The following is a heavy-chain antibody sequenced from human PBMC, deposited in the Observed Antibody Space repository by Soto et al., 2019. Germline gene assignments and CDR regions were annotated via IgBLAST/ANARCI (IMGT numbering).Heavy chain of an antibody. CDR1: GGTFSSYA. CDR2: IIPIFGTA. CDR3: ARGGQQLVHGWFDP. Sequence: QVQLVQSGAEVKKPGSSVKVSCNASGGTFSSYAISWVRQAPGQGLEWMGGIIPIFGTANYAQKFQGRVTITADESTSTAYMELSSLRSDDTAVYYCARGGQQLVHGWFDPWGQGTLVTVSS. V-gene: IGHV1-69*01. D-gene: IGHD6-13*01. J-gene: IGHJ5*02.